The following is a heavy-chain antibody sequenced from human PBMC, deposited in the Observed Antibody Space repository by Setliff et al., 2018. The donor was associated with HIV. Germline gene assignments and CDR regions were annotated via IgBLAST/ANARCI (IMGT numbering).Heavy chain of an antibody. Sequence: SETLSLTCAVYGASFSDYYWSWIRQPPGKGLEWIGEIFHSGSTKYNPSLNSRVTVSIDTPKNQFSLDLTSVTAADTAVYYCARVQGYCSSTICSNWFDPWGQGTLVTVSS. CDR1: GASFSDYY. CDR2: IFHSGST. J-gene: IGHJ5*02. CDR3: ARVQGYCSSTICSNWFDP. V-gene: IGHV4-34*12. D-gene: IGHD2-2*01.